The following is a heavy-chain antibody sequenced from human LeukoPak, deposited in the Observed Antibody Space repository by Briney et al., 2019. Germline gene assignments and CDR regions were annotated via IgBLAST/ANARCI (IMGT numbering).Heavy chain of an antibody. CDR2: IIPIFGTA. V-gene: IGHV1-69*13. CDR1: GGTFSSYA. D-gene: IGHD3-3*01. CDR3: ARASPYYDYFDY. J-gene: IGHJ4*02. Sequence: WDSVKVSCKASGGTFSSYAISWVRQAPGQGPEWIGGIIPIFGTANYAQKFQGRVTITADESTSTAYMELSSLRSEDTAVYYCARASPYYDYFDYWGQGTLVTVSS.